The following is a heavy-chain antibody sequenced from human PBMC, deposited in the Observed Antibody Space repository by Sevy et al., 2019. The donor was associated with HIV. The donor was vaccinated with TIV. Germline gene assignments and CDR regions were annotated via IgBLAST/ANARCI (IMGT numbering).Heavy chain of an antibody. D-gene: IGHD3-10*01. Sequence: GGSLRLSCAASGFTFSSYAMSWVRQAPGKGLEWVSAISGSGGSTYYPDSVKGRFTISRDNSKNTLYLQMNSLRAEDTAVYYCAKEGTTTVRGVIIKPDNWFDPWGQGTLVTVSS. CDR3: AKEGTTTVRGVIIKPDNWFDP. CDR2: ISGSGGST. CDR1: GFTFSSYA. J-gene: IGHJ5*02. V-gene: IGHV3-23*01.